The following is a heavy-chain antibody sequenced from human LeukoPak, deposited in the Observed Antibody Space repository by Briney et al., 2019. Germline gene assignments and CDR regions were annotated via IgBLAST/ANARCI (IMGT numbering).Heavy chain of an antibody. V-gene: IGHV3-21*01. J-gene: IGHJ4*02. CDR2: ISSSSSYI. CDR1: GFTFSSYS. D-gene: IGHD4-17*01. Sequence: PGGSLRLSCAASGFTFSSYSMNWVRQAPGKGLEWVSSISSSSSYIYYADSVKGRFTISRDNAKNSLYLQMNSLRAEDTAVYYCARVHPVTTRVADYWGQGTLVTVSS. CDR3: ARVHPVTTRVADY.